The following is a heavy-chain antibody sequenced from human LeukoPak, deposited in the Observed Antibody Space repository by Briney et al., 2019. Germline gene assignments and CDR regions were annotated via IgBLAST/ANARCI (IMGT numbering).Heavy chain of an antibody. J-gene: IGHJ4*02. CDR3: ARSYSSGWNDY. CDR1: GYTFTSYG. D-gene: IGHD6-19*01. Sequence: ASVKVSCKASGYTFTSYGISWVRQAPGQGLEWMGWISVSNGNTYYAQKLQGRVTMTTDTSTSTAYMELRSLRSDDTAVYYCARSYSSGWNDYWGQGTLVTVSS. CDR2: ISVSNGNT. V-gene: IGHV1-18*01.